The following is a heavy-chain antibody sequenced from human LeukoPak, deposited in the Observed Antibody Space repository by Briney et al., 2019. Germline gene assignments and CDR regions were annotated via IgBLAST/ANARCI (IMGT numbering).Heavy chain of an antibody. J-gene: IGHJ3*02. V-gene: IGHV4-61*01. Sequence: PPETLSLTCSVSGASVRSDSHYWSWIRQPPRKGLEWIGNVYYSGRTAYSPSLKSRVTISVDISKNQFSLQLNSVTAADTAVYYCVRETATYYYDSRGYYRQIEVFDIWGQGTPVIVSS. CDR3: VRETATYYYDSRGYYRQIEVFDI. CDR1: GASVRSDSHY. CDR2: VYYSGRT. D-gene: IGHD3-22*01.